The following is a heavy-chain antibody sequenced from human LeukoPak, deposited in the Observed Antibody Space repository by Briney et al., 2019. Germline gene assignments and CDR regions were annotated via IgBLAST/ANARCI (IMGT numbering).Heavy chain of an antibody. V-gene: IGHV3-30*02. Sequence: GGPLSLSCEASGFTFNIFGMHWLREAPGEGLEWVAFIRYDESKKYYAESVKGRFPIPRDDSKNTLYLQMSALKTEDTAVYYCAKEDGELPAYWGQGTLVTVSS. CDR1: GFTFNIFG. CDR2: IRYDESKK. J-gene: IGHJ4*02. D-gene: IGHD1-26*01. CDR3: AKEDGELPAY.